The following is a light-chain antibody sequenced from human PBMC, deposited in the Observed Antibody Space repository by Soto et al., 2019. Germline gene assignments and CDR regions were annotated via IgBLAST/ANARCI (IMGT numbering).Light chain of an antibody. CDR2: GNS. J-gene: IGLJ3*02. CDR3: QSYDSSLSAL. V-gene: IGLV1-40*01. Sequence: QSVLTQPPSVSGAPGQRVTISCTGSRSNIGAGYDVHWYQQLPGTAPKLLIYGNSNRPSGVPDRFSGSKSGTSASLAITGLQAEDEADYYCQSYDSSLSALFGGGTKLTGL. CDR1: RSNIGAGYD.